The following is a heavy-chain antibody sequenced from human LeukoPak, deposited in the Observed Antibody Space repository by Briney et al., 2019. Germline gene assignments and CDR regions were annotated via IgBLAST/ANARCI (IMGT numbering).Heavy chain of an antibody. D-gene: IGHD2-15*01. CDR3: ARGQNYCSGGSCELCWFDP. Sequence: SETLTLTCAVYGGSFSGYYWSWIRQPPGKGLEWIGEINHSGSTNYNPSLKSRVTISVDTSKNQFSLKLSSVTAADTAVYYCARGQNYCSGGSCELCWFDPWGQGTLVTVSS. CDR1: GGSFSGYY. V-gene: IGHV4-34*01. CDR2: INHSGST. J-gene: IGHJ5*02.